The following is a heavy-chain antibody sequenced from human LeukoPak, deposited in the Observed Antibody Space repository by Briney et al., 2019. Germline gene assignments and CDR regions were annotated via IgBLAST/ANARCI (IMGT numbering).Heavy chain of an antibody. J-gene: IGHJ4*02. CDR3: AKGPLSGTFDY. V-gene: IGHV3-23*01. Sequence: GGSLRLSCAASGFTFSSYSMNWVRQAPGKGLEWVSAISGGGNSAYYADSVKGRFTISRDNSKNTLSLQMNSLRADDTAIYYCAKGPLSGTFDYWGQGTLVTVSS. CDR1: GFTFSSYS. CDR2: ISGGGNSA. D-gene: IGHD3-3*01.